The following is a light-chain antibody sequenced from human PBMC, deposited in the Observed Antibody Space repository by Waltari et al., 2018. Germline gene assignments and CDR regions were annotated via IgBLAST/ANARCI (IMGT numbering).Light chain of an antibody. Sequence: EIVMTQSPATLSVSPGERATLSCRASQGVSSHLAWYQQKPGQAPRLLIYGASTRATGIPARFSGSGYGTEFTLTISSLQSEDFAVYYCQQYKNWHPWTFGQGTKVEIK. CDR2: GAS. CDR1: QGVSSH. J-gene: IGKJ1*01. V-gene: IGKV3-15*01. CDR3: QQYKNWHPWT.